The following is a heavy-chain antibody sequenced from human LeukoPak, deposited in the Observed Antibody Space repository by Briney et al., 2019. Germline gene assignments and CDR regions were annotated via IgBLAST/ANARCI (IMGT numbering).Heavy chain of an antibody. D-gene: IGHD6-13*01. CDR2: INPSGGST. CDR3: ARVGVSNWFDP. J-gene: IGHJ5*02. Sequence: ASVKVSCKASGYTFTSYYMHWVRQAPGQGLEWMGIINPSGGSTSYAQKFQGRVTTTRDTSTSTVYMELSSLRSEDTAVYYCARVGVSNWFDPWGQGTLVTVSS. CDR1: GYTFTSYY. V-gene: IGHV1-46*01.